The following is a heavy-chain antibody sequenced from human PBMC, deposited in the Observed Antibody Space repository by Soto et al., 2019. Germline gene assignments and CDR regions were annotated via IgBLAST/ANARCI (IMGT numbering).Heavy chain of an antibody. CDR2: ISSDGSKK. CDR3: AKERMGYYYGMDV. Sequence: QVQLVESGGGVVQPGRSLRLSCAASGFTFTTYGIHWVRQARGKGLEWVAVISSDGSKKYYADSVKGRFTISRDNSKNTVSLQMNSLRADDTAVYYCAKERMGYYYGMDVWGQGTTVVVSS. J-gene: IGHJ6*02. CDR1: GFTFTTYG. V-gene: IGHV3-30*18. D-gene: IGHD2-15*01.